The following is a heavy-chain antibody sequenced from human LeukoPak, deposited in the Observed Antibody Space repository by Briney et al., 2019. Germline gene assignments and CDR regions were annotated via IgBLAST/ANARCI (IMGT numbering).Heavy chain of an antibody. V-gene: IGHV4-39*01. CDR1: GGSISSSSYY. Sequence: SETLSLTCTVSGGSISSSSYYWGWIRQPPGKGLEWIGSIYYSGSTYYNPSLKSRVTISVDTSKNQFSLKLSSVTAADTAVYYCARLPVHVTLTGPTIRGSAFDIWGQGTMVTVSS. D-gene: IGHD3-9*01. J-gene: IGHJ3*02. CDR3: ARLPVHVTLTGPTIRGSAFDI. CDR2: IYYSGST.